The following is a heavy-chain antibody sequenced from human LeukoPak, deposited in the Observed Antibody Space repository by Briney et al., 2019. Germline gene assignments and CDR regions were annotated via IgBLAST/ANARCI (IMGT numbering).Heavy chain of an antibody. CDR3: AGHPSIVVVPAAPLLQGMDV. CDR1: GYTFTSYD. Sequence: GASVKVSCKASGYTFTSYDINWVRQATGQGLEWMGWMNPNSGNTGYAQKFQGRVTMTRNTSISTAYMELSSLRSEDTAVYYCAGHPSIVVVPAAPLLQGMDVWGQGTTVTVSS. V-gene: IGHV1-8*01. J-gene: IGHJ6*02. D-gene: IGHD2-2*01. CDR2: MNPNSGNT.